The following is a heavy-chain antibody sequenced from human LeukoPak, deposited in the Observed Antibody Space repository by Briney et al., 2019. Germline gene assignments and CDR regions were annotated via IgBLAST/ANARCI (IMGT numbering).Heavy chain of an antibody. CDR3: ASSNYGDYVVAFDI. V-gene: IGHV3-53*01. D-gene: IGHD4-17*01. Sequence: GGSLRLSCAASGFTVSSNYMSWVRQAPGKGLEWVSVIYSDGYTYYADSVKGRFTISRDNSKNTLYLHMNSLRAEDTAVYYCASSNYGDYVVAFDIWGQGTMVTVSS. J-gene: IGHJ3*02. CDR2: IYSDGYT. CDR1: GFTVSSNY.